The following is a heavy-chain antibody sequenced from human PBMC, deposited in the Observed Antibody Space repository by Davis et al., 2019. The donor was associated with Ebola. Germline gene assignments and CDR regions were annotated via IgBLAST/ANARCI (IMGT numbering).Heavy chain of an antibody. Sequence: SETLSLTCAVPGASIASGGYYWSWLRQPPGKGREWIGEINHSGSTNYNPSLQSRVTISVDTSKNQFSLKLSSVTAADTAVYYCARGTAYGGNSVWFDPWGQGTLVTVSS. D-gene: IGHD4-23*01. CDR3: ARGTAYGGNSVWFDP. CDR2: INHSGST. V-gene: IGHV4-34*01. J-gene: IGHJ5*02. CDR1: GASIASGGYY.